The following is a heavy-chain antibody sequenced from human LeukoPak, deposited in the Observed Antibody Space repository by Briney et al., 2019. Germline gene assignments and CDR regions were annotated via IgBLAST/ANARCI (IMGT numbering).Heavy chain of an antibody. CDR1: GFTFSSYW. V-gene: IGHV3-7*01. CDR3: AGDYGGNSRWFDP. J-gene: IGHJ5*02. CDR2: IKQDGSEK. D-gene: IGHD4-23*01. Sequence: GGSLRLSCAASGFTFSSYWMSWVRQAPGKGLEWVANIKQDGSEKYYVDSVKGRFTISRDNAKNSLYLQMNSLRAEDTAVYYCAGDYGGNSRWFDPWGQGTLVTVSS.